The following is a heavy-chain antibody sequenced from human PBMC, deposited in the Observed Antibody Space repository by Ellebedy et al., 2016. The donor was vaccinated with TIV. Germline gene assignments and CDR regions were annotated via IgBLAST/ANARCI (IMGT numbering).Heavy chain of an antibody. V-gene: IGHV3-23*01. CDR2: ISASGDST. D-gene: IGHD3-16*02. J-gene: IGHJ4*02. CDR1: GFTFSSYA. Sequence: PGGSLRLSCAASGFTFSSYAMSWVRQAPGKGLEWVSGISASGDSTYYAGSVRGRFTISRDNSKNTLSLQMNSLRAEDTAVYYCAKDIALFDYWGRGILVTVSS. CDR3: AKDIALFDY.